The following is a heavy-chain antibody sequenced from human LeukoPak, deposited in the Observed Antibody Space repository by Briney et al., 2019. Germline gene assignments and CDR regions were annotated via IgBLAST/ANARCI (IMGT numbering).Heavy chain of an antibody. CDR1: GFTFSSYS. Sequence: PGGSLRLSCAASGFTFSSYSMNWVRQAPGKGLEWVSYISSSSSTIYYADSVKGRFTISSDNAKNSLYLQMNSLRAEDTAVYYCARDGAITIFGVAREPFDYWGQGTLVTVSS. CDR2: ISSSSSTI. J-gene: IGHJ4*02. V-gene: IGHV3-48*01. D-gene: IGHD3-3*01. CDR3: ARDGAITIFGVAREPFDY.